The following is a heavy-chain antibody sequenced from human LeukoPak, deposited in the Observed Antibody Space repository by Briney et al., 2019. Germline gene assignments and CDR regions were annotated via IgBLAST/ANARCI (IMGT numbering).Heavy chain of an antibody. V-gene: IGHV3-74*03. Sequence: TGGSLRLSCAASGFTFSSYWMHWVRQAPVNGLVWVSRINTDGSSRTYADSVKGRFTISRDNAKNTLYLQMNSLRAEDTAVYYCARGGRLGWFDPWGQGTLVTVSS. CDR1: GFTFSSYW. D-gene: IGHD1-26*01. CDR2: INTDGSSR. J-gene: IGHJ5*02. CDR3: ARGGRLGWFDP.